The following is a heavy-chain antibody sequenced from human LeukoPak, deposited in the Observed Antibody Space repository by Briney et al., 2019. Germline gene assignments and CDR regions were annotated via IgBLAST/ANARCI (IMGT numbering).Heavy chain of an antibody. V-gene: IGHV3-7*01. D-gene: IGHD3-10*01. Sequence: WGALRLSCAASCFTCINYCRIWGVQPPGGGLEGVARINQDGSEKKCVGSVRRCFPISRDNTTNVLALQITSLTADDTAVYNCAKDTHYFQSGYWDQGILVT. CDR3: AKDTHYFQSGY. J-gene: IGHJ4*02. CDR1: CFTCINYC. CDR2: INQDGSEK.